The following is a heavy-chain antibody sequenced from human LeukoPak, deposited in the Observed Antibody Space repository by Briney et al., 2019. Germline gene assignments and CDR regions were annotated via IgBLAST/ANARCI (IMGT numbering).Heavy chain of an antibody. CDR3: ARDRYFLEWYYDYMDV. V-gene: IGHV1-18*01. CDR1: GYTFTSYG. Sequence: WASVKVSCKASGYTFTSYGISWVRQAPGQGLEWMGWISAYNGNTNYAQKLQGRVTMTTDTSTSTAYMELRSLRSDDTAVYYCARDRYFLEWYYDYMDVWGKGTTVTVSS. CDR2: ISAYNGNT. D-gene: IGHD3-3*01. J-gene: IGHJ6*03.